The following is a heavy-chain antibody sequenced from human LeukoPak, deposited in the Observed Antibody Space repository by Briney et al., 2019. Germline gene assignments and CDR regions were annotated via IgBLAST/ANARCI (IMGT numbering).Heavy chain of an antibody. D-gene: IGHD1-14*01. V-gene: IGHV1-46*01. J-gene: IGHJ6*02. Sequence: ASVKVSCKASGYTFTSYYMHWVRQAPGQGLEWMGIINPSGGSTSYAQKFQGRVTITRDTSASTAYMELSSLRSEDTAVYYCARAGTGVFYYGMDVWGQGTTVTVSS. CDR3: ARAGTGVFYYGMDV. CDR1: GYTFTSYY. CDR2: INPSGGST.